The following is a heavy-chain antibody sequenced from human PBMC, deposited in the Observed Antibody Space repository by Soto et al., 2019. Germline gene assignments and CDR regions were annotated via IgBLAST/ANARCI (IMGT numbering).Heavy chain of an antibody. CDR3: VRDKSPYSIGWHNRHFHY. CDR1: GFTFSSYA. Sequence: QVQLVESGGGVVQPGRSLRLSCAASGFTFSSYAMHWVRQAPGKGLEWVAVISYDGSNKYYADSVKGRFTISRDNSKTLYLQMNSLRAEDTAVYYCVRDKSPYSIGWHNRHFHYWGQGTLVTVSS. V-gene: IGHV3-30-3*01. CDR2: ISYDGSNK. D-gene: IGHD6-19*01. J-gene: IGHJ4*02.